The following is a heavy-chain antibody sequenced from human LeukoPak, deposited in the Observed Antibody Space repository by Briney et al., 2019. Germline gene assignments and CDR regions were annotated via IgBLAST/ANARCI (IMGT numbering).Heavy chain of an antibody. V-gene: IGHV4-61*05. CDR1: GGSISSSSYS. J-gene: IGHJ4*02. Sequence: SETLSLTCTVSGGSISSSSYSWGWIRQPPGKGLEWIGYTYYSGSTNYNPSLKSRVTISVDTSKNQFSLKLSSVTAADTAVYYCARGGDGYIPFDYWGQGTLVTVSS. CDR2: TYYSGST. CDR3: ARGGDGYIPFDY. D-gene: IGHD5-24*01.